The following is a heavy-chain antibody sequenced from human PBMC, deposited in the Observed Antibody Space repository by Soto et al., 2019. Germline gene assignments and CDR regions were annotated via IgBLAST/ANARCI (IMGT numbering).Heavy chain of an antibody. CDR2: FDPEYGET. V-gene: IGHV1-24*01. CDR1: GYTLTELS. Sequence: ASVKVSCKVSGYTLTELSMHWVRQAPGKGLEWMGGFDPEYGETIYAQKFQGRVTMTEDTSTDTAYMELSSLRSEDTAVYYCATYPTIFGVVIPDFDYWGQGTLVTVSS. CDR3: ATYPTIFGVVIPDFDY. D-gene: IGHD3-3*01. J-gene: IGHJ4*02.